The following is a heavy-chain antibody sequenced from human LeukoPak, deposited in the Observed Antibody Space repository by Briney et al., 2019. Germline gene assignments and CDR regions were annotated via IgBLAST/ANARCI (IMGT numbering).Heavy chain of an antibody. D-gene: IGHD3-16*01. CDR2: FHNSGTS. CDR3: TRGAGWLIDY. Sequence: PSETLSLTCAVYGGSFSGYYWSWIRQPPGKGLEWIGYFHNSGTSTYNPSLKGRVTISADTSKNQFSLKLNSLTTADTAVYYCTRGAGWLIDYWGQGILVTVSS. CDR1: GGSFSGYY. V-gene: IGHV4-59*01. J-gene: IGHJ4*02.